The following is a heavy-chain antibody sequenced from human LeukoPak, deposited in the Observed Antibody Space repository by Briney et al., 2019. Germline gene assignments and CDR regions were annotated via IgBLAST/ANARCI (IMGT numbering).Heavy chain of an antibody. J-gene: IGHJ4*02. CDR2: VNHSGSN. Sequence: SETLSLTCAVYGGSFSGYYWSWIRHPPGKGLEWIGEVNHSGSNDYNPSLKSRVPLSVDTSKNHFSLILSSVTAADTAVYYCARAYYYDRSGYRPLAVLYPRPFDYWGQGTLVTVSS. CDR3: ARAYYYDRSGYRPLAVLYPRPFDY. CDR1: GGSFSGYY. D-gene: IGHD3-22*01. V-gene: IGHV4-34*01.